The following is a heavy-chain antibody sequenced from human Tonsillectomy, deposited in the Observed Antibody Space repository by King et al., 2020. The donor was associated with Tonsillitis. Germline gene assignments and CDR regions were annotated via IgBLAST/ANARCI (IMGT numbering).Heavy chain of an antibody. J-gene: IGHJ4*02. CDR2: ISSSSRTI. D-gene: IGHD2-2*02. V-gene: IGHV3-48*01. CDR3: ARDGGYCSSTSCYTLNYFDY. CDR1: GFTFRSYS. Sequence: VQLVESGGGLVQPGGSLRLSCAASGFTFRSYSMKWVRQAPGKGREWGSYISSSSRTIYYADSVKGRFTISRDNAKNSLYLQMNSLRAEDTAVYYCARDGGYCSSTSCYTLNYFDYWGQGTLVTVSS.